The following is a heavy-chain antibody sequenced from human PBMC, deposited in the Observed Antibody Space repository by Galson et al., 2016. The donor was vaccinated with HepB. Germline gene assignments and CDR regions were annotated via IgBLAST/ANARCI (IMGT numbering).Heavy chain of an antibody. V-gene: IGHV4-34*01. CDR2: ISHSGRT. J-gene: IGHJ4*02. D-gene: IGHD2-15*01. Sequence: LSLTCAVYGGSLSGYYGSWIRQPPGKGLEWIGEISHSGRTNYSPSLKSRVIISVDTSKNQFSLKLSSLTAADTAVYYCARVQVPRIHCSGVNCNPEYYFDYWGQGTRVTVSS. CDR1: GGSLSGYY. CDR3: ARVQVPRIHCSGVNCNPEYYFDY.